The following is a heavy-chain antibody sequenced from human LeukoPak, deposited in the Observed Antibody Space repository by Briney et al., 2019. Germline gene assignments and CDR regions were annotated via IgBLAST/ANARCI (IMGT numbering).Heavy chain of an antibody. CDR2: IKQDGSDK. CDR3: TRGAGSSDY. J-gene: IGHJ4*02. CDR1: GFTFSNYW. D-gene: IGHD1-26*01. Sequence: AGGSLRLSCAASGFTFSNYWMSWARQAPGKGLEWVASIKQDGSDKYYVDSVKGRFTFSRDNAKNSLYLQMNSLSAEDTAVYYCTRGAGSSDYWSQGTLVTVSS. V-gene: IGHV3-7*05.